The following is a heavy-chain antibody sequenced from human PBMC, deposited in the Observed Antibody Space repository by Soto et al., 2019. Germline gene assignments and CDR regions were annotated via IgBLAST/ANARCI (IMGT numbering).Heavy chain of an antibody. CDR2: IYYIGST. J-gene: IGHJ4*02. V-gene: IGHV4-39*01. D-gene: IGHD6-13*01. Sequence: QLQLQESGPGLVKPSETLSLTCTVSGGSISSSSYYWGWIRQPPGKGLEWIGSIYYIGSTYYNPSMKRRVPIAVDTSKNQFSLKLSSVTAADTAVYYCARRGSSSWYGYWGQGTLVTVSS. CDR3: ARRGSSSWYGY. CDR1: GGSISSSSYY.